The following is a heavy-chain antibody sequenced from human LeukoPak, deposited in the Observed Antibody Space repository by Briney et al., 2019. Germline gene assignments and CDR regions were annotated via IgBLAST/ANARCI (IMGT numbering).Heavy chain of an antibody. J-gene: IGHJ6*03. Sequence: GASVKVSCKASGYTFTGYYMHWVRQAPGQGLEWMGWINPNSGGTNYAQKLQGRVTMTTDTSTSTAYMELRSLRSDDTAVYYCARDSDGKQLLSDYYYYYMDVWGKGTTVTVSS. CDR2: INPNSGGT. D-gene: IGHD2-2*01. CDR1: GYTFTGYY. V-gene: IGHV1-2*02. CDR3: ARDSDGKQLLSDYYYYYMDV.